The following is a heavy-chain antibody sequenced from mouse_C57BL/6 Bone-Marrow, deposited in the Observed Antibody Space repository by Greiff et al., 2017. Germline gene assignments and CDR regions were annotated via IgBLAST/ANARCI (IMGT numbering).Heavy chain of an antibody. CDR3: TSHGGQLSPASYYYAMDY. CDR1: GYTFTDYE. Sequence: QVQLKESGAELVRPGASVTLSCKASGYTFTDYEMHWVKQTPVHGLEWIGAIDPETGGTAYNQKFKGKAILTADKSSSTAYMELRSLTSEDSAVYYCTSHGGQLSPASYYYAMDYWGQGTSVTVSA. CDR2: IDPETGGT. J-gene: IGHJ4*01. D-gene: IGHD3-2*02. V-gene: IGHV1-15*01.